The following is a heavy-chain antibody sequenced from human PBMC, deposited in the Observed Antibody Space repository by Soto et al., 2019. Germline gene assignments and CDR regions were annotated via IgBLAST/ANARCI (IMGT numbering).Heavy chain of an antibody. CDR3: ARHILDYGGGPSFYD. CDR2: ISSSSSTI. Sequence: PGGSLRLSCAASGFTFSSYSMNWVRQAPGKGLEWVSYISSSSSTIYYADSVKGRFTISRDNAKNSLYLQMNSLRAEDTAVYYCARHILDYGGGPSFYDWGQGTLVTVSS. CDR1: GFTFSSYS. V-gene: IGHV3-48*01. J-gene: IGHJ4*02. D-gene: IGHD4-17*01.